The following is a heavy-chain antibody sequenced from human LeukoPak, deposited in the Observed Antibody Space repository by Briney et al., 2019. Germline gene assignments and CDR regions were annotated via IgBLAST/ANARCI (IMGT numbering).Heavy chain of an antibody. CDR2: IYHSGST. CDR3: ARDWILEWLLPQIYYYYYYMDV. J-gene: IGHJ6*03. D-gene: IGHD3-3*01. V-gene: IGHV4-38-2*02. Sequence: SETLSLTCTVSGYSISSGYYWGWIRQPPGKGLEWIGSIYHSGSTYYNPSLKSRVTISVDTSKNQFSLKLSSVTAADTAVYYCARDWILEWLLPQIYYYYYYMDVWGKGTTVTVSS. CDR1: GYSISSGYY.